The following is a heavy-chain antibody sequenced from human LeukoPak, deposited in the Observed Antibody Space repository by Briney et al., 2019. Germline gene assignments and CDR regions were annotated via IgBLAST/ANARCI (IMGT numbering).Heavy chain of an antibody. J-gene: IGHJ4*02. CDR1: GGSFSGYY. Sequence: PSETLSLTCAVYGGSFSGYYWSWIRQPPGKGLEWIGEINHSGSTNYNPSLKSRVTISVDTSKNQFSLKLSSVTAADTAVYYCASRTKLRYFDWLLPTGDYWGQGTLVTVSS. CDR2: INHSGST. V-gene: IGHV4-34*01. CDR3: ASRTKLRYFDWLLPTGDY. D-gene: IGHD3-9*01.